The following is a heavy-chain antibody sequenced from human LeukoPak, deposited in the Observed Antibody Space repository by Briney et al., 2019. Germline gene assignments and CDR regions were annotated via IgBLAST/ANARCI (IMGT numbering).Heavy chain of an antibody. CDR1: GFTFSSYG. D-gene: IGHD3-10*01. Sequence: GGSLRLSCAASGFTFSSYGMHWVRQAPGKGLEWVAFIRYDGSNKYYADSVKGRFTISRDNSKNTLYLQMNSLRAEDTAVYYCAKVGKFRESSDYWGQGTLVTVSS. CDR3: AKVGKFRESSDY. V-gene: IGHV3-30*02. CDR2: IRYDGSNK. J-gene: IGHJ4*02.